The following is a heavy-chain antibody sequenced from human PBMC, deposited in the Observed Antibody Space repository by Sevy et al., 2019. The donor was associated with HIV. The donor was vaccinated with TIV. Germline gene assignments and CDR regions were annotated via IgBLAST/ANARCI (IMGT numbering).Heavy chain of an antibody. Sequence: GGSLRLSRAASGFTFSSYSMNWVRQAPGKGLEWVSSISSSSSYIYYADSVKGRFTISRDNAKNSLYLQMNSLRAEDTAGYYCARAHISYVWGQSDAFDIWGQGTMVTVSS. D-gene: IGHD3-10*02. J-gene: IGHJ3*02. CDR2: ISSSSSYI. CDR1: GFTFSSYS. V-gene: IGHV3-21*01. CDR3: ARAHISYVWGQSDAFDI.